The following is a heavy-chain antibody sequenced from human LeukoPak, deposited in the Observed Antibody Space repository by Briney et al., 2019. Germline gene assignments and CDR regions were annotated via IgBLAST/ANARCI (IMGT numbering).Heavy chain of an antibody. J-gene: IGHJ4*02. CDR3: AREGPSELDY. CDR1: GFTLSSYW. V-gene: IGHV3-7*01. D-gene: IGHD1-14*01. Sequence: GGSLRLSCAASGFTLSSYWMSGVPQAPGRGREWGANIKQVGREKYYVDSVKGRFTNSRKNAKNRLYRQMNSLMAETMPVFICAREGPSELDYWGQGTLVTVSS. CDR2: IKQVGREK.